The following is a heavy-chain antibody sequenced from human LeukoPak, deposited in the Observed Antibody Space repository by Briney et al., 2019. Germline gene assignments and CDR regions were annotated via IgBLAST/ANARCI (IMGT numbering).Heavy chain of an antibody. CDR3: ARPIVATIEYAFDI. CDR1: GGSFSGYY. Sequence: TSETLSLTCAVYGGSFSGYYWSWIRQPPGKGLEWIGEINHSGSTNYNPSLKSRVTISVDTSKNQFSLKLSSVTAADTAVYYCARPIVATIEYAFDIWGQGTMVTVSS. D-gene: IGHD5-12*01. V-gene: IGHV4-34*01. CDR2: INHSGST. J-gene: IGHJ3*02.